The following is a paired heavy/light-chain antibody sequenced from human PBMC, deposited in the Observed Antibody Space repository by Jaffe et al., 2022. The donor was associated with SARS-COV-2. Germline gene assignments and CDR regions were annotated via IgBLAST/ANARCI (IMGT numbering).Heavy chain of an antibody. J-gene: IGHJ4*02. V-gene: IGHV3-23*01. CDR2: IGDSANIT. D-gene: IGHD7-27*01. CDR1: GFTFSSYA. CDR3: AKDQTGTALLCY. Sequence: EVQLLESGGGLVQPGGSLRLSCAASGFTFSSYAMTWVRQAPGKGLEWVSTIGDSANITYYADAVKGRFTISRNNPMNTLYLQMNSLRAEDTAVYFCAKDQTGTALLCYWGQGTLVTVSS.
Light chain of an antibody. CDR2: AAS. CDR1: QSISSH. V-gene: IGKV1-39*01. CDR3: QQRYRSPLVT. Sequence: DIQMTQSPSSLSASVGDRVTITCRASQSISSHLNWYQQKPGKAPKLLIHAASTLQSGVPSRFSGGGSGTDFTLTISSLQPEDFATYYCQQRYRSPLVTFGGGTKVEI. J-gene: IGKJ4*01.